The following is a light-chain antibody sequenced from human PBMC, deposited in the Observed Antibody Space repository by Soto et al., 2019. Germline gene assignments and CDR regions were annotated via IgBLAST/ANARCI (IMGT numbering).Light chain of an antibody. CDR1: SSDVGSYNR. CDR2: EVS. J-gene: IGLJ1*01. Sequence: QSALTQPPSVSGSPGQSVTISCTGTSSDVGSYNRVSWYQQSPGTAPKLMIYEVSNRPSGVPDRFSGSKSGNTASLTISGLQAEDEADYYCSSYTSSSTYVFGTGTSSPS. V-gene: IGLV2-18*02. CDR3: SSYTSSSTYV.